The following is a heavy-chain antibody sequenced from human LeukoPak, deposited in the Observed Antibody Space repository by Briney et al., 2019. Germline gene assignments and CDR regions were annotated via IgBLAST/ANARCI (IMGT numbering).Heavy chain of an antibody. Sequence: ASVKVSCKASGYTFTSYAMHWVRQAPGQRLEWMGWINAGNGNTKYSQKFQGRVTITRDTSASTAYMELSSLRSEDTAVYYCGRSSSPPPIYYYYGRAVGAQGPRATVS. V-gene: IGHV1-3*01. CDR1: GYTFTSYA. D-gene: IGHD6-6*01. J-gene: IGHJ6*02. CDR3: GRSSSPPPIYYYYGRAV. CDR2: INAGNGNT.